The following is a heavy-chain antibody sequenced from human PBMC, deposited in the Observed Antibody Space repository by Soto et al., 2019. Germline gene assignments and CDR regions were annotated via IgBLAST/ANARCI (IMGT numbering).Heavy chain of an antibody. J-gene: IGHJ4*02. V-gene: IGHV1-69*12. Sequence: QVQLVQSGAEVKKPGSSVKVSCKASGGTFSSYAISWVRQAPGQGLEWMGGIIPIFGTANYAQKFQGRVTIXAXXSTSTAYRELSSLRSEDTAVYYCAGAVGEQWLVDYWGQGTLVTVSS. CDR1: GGTFSSYA. CDR3: AGAVGEQWLVDY. D-gene: IGHD6-19*01. CDR2: IIPIFGTA.